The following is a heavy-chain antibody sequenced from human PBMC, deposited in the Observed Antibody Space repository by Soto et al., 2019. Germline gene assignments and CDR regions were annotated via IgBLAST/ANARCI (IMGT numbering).Heavy chain of an antibody. CDR3: AEGQPPTPFDS. Sequence: SETLSLTCAVSGGSISSGGYYWSWIRQHPGKGLEWIGYIYYSGSTYYNPSLKSRVTISVDTSKNQFSLKLSSVTAADTAVYYCAEGQPPTPFDSWGQGPLVTVSS. CDR2: IYYSGST. V-gene: IGHV4-31*11. D-gene: IGHD1-1*01. CDR1: GGSISSGGYY. J-gene: IGHJ4*02.